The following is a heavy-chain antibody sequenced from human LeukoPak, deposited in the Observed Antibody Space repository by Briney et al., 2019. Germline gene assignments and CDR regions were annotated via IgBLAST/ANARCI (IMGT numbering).Heavy chain of an antibody. CDR2: IYSGGST. CDR3: ARENTAGPSDAFDI. V-gene: IGHV3-66*01. CDR1: GFTVSSNY. D-gene: IGHD5-18*01. J-gene: IGHJ3*02. Sequence: GRSLRLSCAASGFTVSSNYMSWVRQAPGKGLEWVSVIYSGGSTYYADSVKGRFTISRDNSRNRLYLQMSSLRAEDTGVYYCARENTAGPSDAFDIWGQGTMVTVSS.